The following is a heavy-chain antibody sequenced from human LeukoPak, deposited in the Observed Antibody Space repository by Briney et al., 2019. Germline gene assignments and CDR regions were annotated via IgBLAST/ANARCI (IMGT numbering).Heavy chain of an antibody. D-gene: IGHD3-22*01. CDR1: GFTFSSYG. Sequence: GGSLRLSCAAPGFTFSSYGMHWVRQAPGKGLEWVAVISYDGSNKYYADSVKGRFTISRDNSKNTLYLQMNSLRAEDTAVYYCAKEKYYYDSSGYSIDYWGQGTLVTVSS. CDR2: ISYDGSNK. CDR3: AKEKYYYDSSGYSIDY. V-gene: IGHV3-30*18. J-gene: IGHJ4*02.